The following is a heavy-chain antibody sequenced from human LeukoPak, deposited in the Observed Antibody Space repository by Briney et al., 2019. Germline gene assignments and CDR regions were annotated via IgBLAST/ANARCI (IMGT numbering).Heavy chain of an antibody. CDR3: ARGGYSYGAYNWFDP. CDR1: GGSFSGYY. J-gene: IGHJ5*02. D-gene: IGHD5-18*01. V-gene: IGHV4-34*01. CDR2: INHSGST. Sequence: SETLSLTCAVYGGSFSGYYWSWIRQPPGKGLEWIGEINHSGSTNYNPSLKSRVNISVDTSKNQFSLKLSSVTAADTAVYYCARGGYSYGAYNWFDPWGQGTLVTVSS.